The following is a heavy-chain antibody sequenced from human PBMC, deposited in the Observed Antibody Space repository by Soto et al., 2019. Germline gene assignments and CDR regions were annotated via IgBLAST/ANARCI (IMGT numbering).Heavy chain of an antibody. D-gene: IGHD6-19*01. CDR2: INPSGGST. CDR3: ARDRPNPHSSGWSTTSRRGSYYYYDMQV. J-gene: IGHJ6*02. Sequence: ASVKVSCKASGYTFTSHYMHWVRQAPGQGLEWMGIINPSGGSTSYAQKFQGRVTMTSDTSTSTVYMELSSLRSEDTAVYYCARDRPNPHSSGWSTTSRRGSYYYYDMQVRGQGNTGTVAS. V-gene: IGHV1-46*01. CDR1: GYTFTSHY.